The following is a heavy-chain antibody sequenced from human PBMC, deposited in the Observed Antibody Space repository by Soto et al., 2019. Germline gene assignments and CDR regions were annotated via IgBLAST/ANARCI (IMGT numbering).Heavy chain of an antibody. J-gene: IGHJ5*02. CDR3: ARHQSHSSSYVDP. CDR1: GGSISSSRYY. V-gene: IGHV4-39*01. D-gene: IGHD6-13*01. CDR2: IYYSGST. Sequence: PSEILSLTCTVSGGSISSSRYYWGWIRQPPGKGLEWIGSIYYSGSTYYNPSLKSRVTISVDTSKNQFSLKLSSVTAADTAVYYCARHQSHSSSYVDPWGQGTLVTVSS.